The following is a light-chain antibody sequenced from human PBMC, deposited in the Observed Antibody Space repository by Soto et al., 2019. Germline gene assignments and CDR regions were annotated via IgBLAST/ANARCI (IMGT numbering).Light chain of an antibody. Sequence: DIQMTQSPSTLSASVGDRVTITCRASQSINSWLAWYQQKPGKAPKLLIYKASSLESGVPSRFSGSGSGTEFTFTISSLQPDDFATYYCQQSNSYSPTFGQGTKLEIK. CDR2: KAS. V-gene: IGKV1-5*03. CDR3: QQSNSYSPT. CDR1: QSINSW. J-gene: IGKJ2*01.